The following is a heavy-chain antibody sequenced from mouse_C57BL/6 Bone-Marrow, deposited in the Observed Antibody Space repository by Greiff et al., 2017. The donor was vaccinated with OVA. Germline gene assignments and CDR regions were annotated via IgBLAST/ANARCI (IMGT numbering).Heavy chain of an antibody. CDR2: INPGSGGT. CDR1: GYAFTNYL. Sequence: QVQLKESGAELVRPGTSVKVSCKASGYAFTNYLIEWVKQRPGQGLEWIGVINPGSGGTNYNEKFKGKATLTADKSSSTAYMQLSSLTSEDSAVYFCARSGYGNYYAMDYGGQGTSVTVSS. CDR3: ARSGYGNYYAMDY. J-gene: IGHJ4*01. V-gene: IGHV1-54*01. D-gene: IGHD2-1*01.